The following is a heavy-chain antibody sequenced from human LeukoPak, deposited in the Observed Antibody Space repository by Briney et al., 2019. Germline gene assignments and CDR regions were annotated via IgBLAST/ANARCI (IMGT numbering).Heavy chain of an antibody. CDR3: ARVLYGDYDY. J-gene: IGHJ4*02. D-gene: IGHD4-17*01. Sequence: SETLSFTCAVYGGSFSGYYWSWIRQPPGKGLEWIGEINHSGSNNYKPSLKRRVTISVDTSKNQFSLKLSSVTAADTAVYYCARVLYGDYDYWGQGTLVTVSS. V-gene: IGHV4-34*01. CDR1: GGSFSGYY. CDR2: INHSGSN.